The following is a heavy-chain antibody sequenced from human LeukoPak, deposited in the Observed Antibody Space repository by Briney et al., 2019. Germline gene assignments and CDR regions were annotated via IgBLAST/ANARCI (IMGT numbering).Heavy chain of an antibody. CDR3: AREGTSYYDFWSGYYTGSYFDY. J-gene: IGHJ4*02. CDR1: GFTFSSYS. CDR2: ISSSSSYI. D-gene: IGHD3-3*01. V-gene: IGHV3-21*01. Sequence: GGSLRLSWAASGFTFSSYSMNWVRQAPGKGLEWVSSISSSSSYIYYADSVKGRFTISRDNAKNSLYLQMNSLRAEDTAVYYCAREGTSYYDFWSGYYTGSYFDYWGQGTLVTVSS.